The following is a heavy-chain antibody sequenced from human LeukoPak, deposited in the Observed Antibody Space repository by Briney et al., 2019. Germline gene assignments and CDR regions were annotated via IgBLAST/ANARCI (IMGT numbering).Heavy chain of an antibody. CDR1: GGSISSYY. D-gene: IGHD3-22*01. CDR2: IYYSRST. V-gene: IGHV4-59*08. CDR3: ARHAHYYDSSGYYPVDAFDI. Sequence: PSETLSLTCTVSGGSISSYYWSWIRQPPGKGLEWIGYIYYSRSTNYNPSLKSRVTISVDTSKNQFSLKLSSVTAADTAVYYCARHAHYYDSSGYYPVDAFDIWGQGTMVTVSS. J-gene: IGHJ3*02.